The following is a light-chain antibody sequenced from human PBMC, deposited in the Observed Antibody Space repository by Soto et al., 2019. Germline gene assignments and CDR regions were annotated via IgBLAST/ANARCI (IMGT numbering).Light chain of an antibody. CDR3: QQYGSLSWT. Sequence: IVLTQSPRSLSLSPGERVSLSCGASQSVSSSYLAWYQQKPGQAPRLLIYGASSRATGIPDRFSGSGSGTDFTLTISRLEPEDFAVYHCQQYGSLSWTFGQGTKVDIK. J-gene: IGKJ1*01. V-gene: IGKV3-20*01. CDR1: QSVSSSY. CDR2: GAS.